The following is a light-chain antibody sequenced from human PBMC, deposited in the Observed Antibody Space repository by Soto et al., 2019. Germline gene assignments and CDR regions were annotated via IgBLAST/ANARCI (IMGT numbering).Light chain of an antibody. CDR1: SSDVGGYKF. CDR3: SSYTTSSTLEV. CDR2: EVN. Sequence: QSVLTQPASVSGSPGQSITISCTGTSSDVGGYKFVSWYQQHPGKAPKLMIYEVNNRPSGVSNRFSGSKSGNTASLTISGLQAEDEADYYCSSYTTSSTLEVFGTGTQLTV. V-gene: IGLV2-14*01. J-gene: IGLJ1*01.